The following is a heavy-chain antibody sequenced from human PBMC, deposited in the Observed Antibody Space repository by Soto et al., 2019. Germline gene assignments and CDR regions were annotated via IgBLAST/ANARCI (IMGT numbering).Heavy chain of an antibody. V-gene: IGHV3-30-3*01. D-gene: IGHD2-15*01. Sequence: QVQLVESGGGVVQPGRSLRLSCAASGFTFSSYAMHWVRQAPGKGLEWVAVISYDGSNKYYADSVKGRFTISRDNSKNTLYLQMNSLRAEDTAVYYCARGKEKADYWNFDLWGRGTLVTVSS. J-gene: IGHJ2*01. CDR1: GFTFSSYA. CDR2: ISYDGSNK. CDR3: ARGKEKADYWNFDL.